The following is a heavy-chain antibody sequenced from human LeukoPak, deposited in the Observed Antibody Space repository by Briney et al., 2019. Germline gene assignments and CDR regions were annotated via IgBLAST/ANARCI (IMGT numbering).Heavy chain of an antibody. CDR1: GDPISSGDYY. Sequence: PSETLSPTCTVSGDPISSGDYYWSWIRQPAGKGLEWIGRISSSGSTNYDPSLKSRVTISVDTSKNQFSLKLSSVTAADTAVYFCARGPYSYDSSGAFDIWGQGTMVTVSS. V-gene: IGHV4-61*02. J-gene: IGHJ3*02. CDR3: ARGPYSYDSSGAFDI. D-gene: IGHD3-22*01. CDR2: ISSSGST.